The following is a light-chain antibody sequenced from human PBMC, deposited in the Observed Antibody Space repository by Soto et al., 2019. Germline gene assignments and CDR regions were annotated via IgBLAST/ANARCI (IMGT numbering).Light chain of an antibody. CDR3: QQYGSSPRA. Sequence: EIVLTQSPGTLSLSPGERATLSCRASQSVRSNYLAWYQQKPGRAPRLLIYVASSRATGIPDRFSGSGSGTDFTLTISRLEPEDFAVYYCQQYGSSPRAFGGGTKVEI. CDR1: QSVRSNY. V-gene: IGKV3-20*01. J-gene: IGKJ4*01. CDR2: VAS.